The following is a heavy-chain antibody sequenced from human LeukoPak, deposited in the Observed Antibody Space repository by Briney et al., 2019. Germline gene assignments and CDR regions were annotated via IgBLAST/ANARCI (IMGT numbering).Heavy chain of an antibody. D-gene: IGHD2-2*03. CDR2: INPSGGST. CDR1: GYTFTSYY. V-gene: IGHV1-46*01. Sequence: ASVKVSCKASGYTFTSYYMHWVRQAPGQGLEWMGIINPSGGSTSYAQKFQGRVTMTRDMSTSTVYMELSSLRSEDTAVYYCARGGYCSSTSRYLSGNWFDPWGQGTLVTVSS. CDR3: ARGGYCSSTSRYLSGNWFDP. J-gene: IGHJ5*02.